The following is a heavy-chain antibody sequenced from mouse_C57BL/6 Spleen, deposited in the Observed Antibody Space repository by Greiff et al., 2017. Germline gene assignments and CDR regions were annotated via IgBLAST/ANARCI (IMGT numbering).Heavy chain of an antibody. J-gene: IGHJ3*01. CDR1: GFTFSSYA. CDR3: TRGLYDYDGGWFAY. CDR2: ISSGGDYI. Sequence: DVMLVESGEGLVKPGGSLKLSCAASGFTFSSYAMSWVRQTPEKRLEWVAYISSGGDYIYDADTVKGRFTISRDNARNTLYLKMSSLESEDTDMYYCTRGLYDYDGGWFAYWGQGTLVTVSA. V-gene: IGHV5-9-1*02. D-gene: IGHD2-4*01.